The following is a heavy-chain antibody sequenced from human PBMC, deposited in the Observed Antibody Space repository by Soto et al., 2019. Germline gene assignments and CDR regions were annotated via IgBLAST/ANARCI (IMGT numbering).Heavy chain of an antibody. Sequence: LSLTCTVSGGSLSTYYWSWIRQPPGGTLEWIGYIYASGATTYNPSLESRVTMSVDMPNNEFSLELTSLTAADTAVYYCARSHSFDGSIYHYYFDFWGQGTLVTVSS. D-gene: IGHD3-10*01. CDR1: GGSLSTYY. CDR2: IYASGAT. V-gene: IGHV4-59*01. CDR3: ARSHSFDGSIYHYYFDF. J-gene: IGHJ4*02.